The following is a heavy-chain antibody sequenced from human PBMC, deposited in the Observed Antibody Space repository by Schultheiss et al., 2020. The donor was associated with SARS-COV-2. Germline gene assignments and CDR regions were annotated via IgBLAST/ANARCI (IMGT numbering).Heavy chain of an antibody. CDR1: GGSFSGYY. J-gene: IGHJ4*02. CDR3: ARPRQYCSSTSCPLDY. CDR2: INHSGST. Sequence: SQTLSLTCAVYGGSFSGYYWSWIRQPPGKGLEWIGEINHSGSTNYNPSLKSRVTISVDTSKNQFSLKLSSVTAADTAVYYCARPRQYCSSTSCPLDYWGQGTLVTVSS. V-gene: IGHV4-34*01. D-gene: IGHD2-2*01.